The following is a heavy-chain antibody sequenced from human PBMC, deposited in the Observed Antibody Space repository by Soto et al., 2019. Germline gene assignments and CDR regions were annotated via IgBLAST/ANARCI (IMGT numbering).Heavy chain of an antibody. CDR1: GYSFTSYW. CDR2: IYPGDSDT. D-gene: IGHD4-4*01. Sequence: PGESLKISCKGSGYSFTSYWIGWVRQMPGKGLEWMGIIYPGDSDTRYSPSFQGQVTISADKSISTAYLQWSSLKASDTAMYYCAMHSNYAANAHYYYYSGRDFWGQGTTVTV. J-gene: IGHJ6*02. CDR3: AMHSNYAANAHYYYYSGRDF. V-gene: IGHV5-51*01.